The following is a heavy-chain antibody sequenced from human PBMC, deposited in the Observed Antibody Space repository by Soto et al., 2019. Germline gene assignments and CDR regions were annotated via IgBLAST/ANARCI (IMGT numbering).Heavy chain of an antibody. Sequence: PSETRSRTWKVSGGSITSAGSYWFWIRQHPGQGLEWLGYIAYSGDTYFNPSLRSRLTISADTSKNQFSLKLTSVTAADTAFYYCARDFEKSAIGPWGQGTLVTVSS. CDR1: GGSITSAGSY. J-gene: IGHJ5*02. V-gene: IGHV4-31*02. D-gene: IGHD3-9*01. CDR3: ARDFEKSAIGP. CDR2: IAYSGDT.